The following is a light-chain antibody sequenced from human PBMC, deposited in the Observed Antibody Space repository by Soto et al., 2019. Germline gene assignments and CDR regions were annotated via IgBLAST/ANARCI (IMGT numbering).Light chain of an antibody. CDR1: QSVSSSY. Sequence: PGERVTLSCRASQSVSSSYLTWYQQKPGQAPRLLIYGASTRATGIPARFSGSGSGTHFTLTISSLQPEDFATYYCQQTNSFPITFGQGTRLEIK. V-gene: IGKV3D-7*01. J-gene: IGKJ5*01. CDR2: GAS. CDR3: QQTNSFPIT.